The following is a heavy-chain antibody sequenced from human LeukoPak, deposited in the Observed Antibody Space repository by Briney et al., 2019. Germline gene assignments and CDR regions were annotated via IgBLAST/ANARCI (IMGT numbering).Heavy chain of an antibody. Sequence: GASVKVSCRAPGGTFSSYAISWVRQAPGQGLEWMGRIIPILGIANYAQKFQGRVTVTTDTSTSTAYMDLRSLRSDDTAVYYCARTNLDCKNGVCYDYWGQGTPVTVSS. J-gene: IGHJ4*02. CDR3: ARTNLDCKNGVCYDY. CDR1: GGTFSSYA. D-gene: IGHD2-8*01. V-gene: IGHV1-69*04. CDR2: IIPILGIA.